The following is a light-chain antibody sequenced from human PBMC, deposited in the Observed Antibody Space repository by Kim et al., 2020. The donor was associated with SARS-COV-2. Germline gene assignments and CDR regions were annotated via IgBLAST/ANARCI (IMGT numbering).Light chain of an antibody. CDR1: SNDVGGYNY. V-gene: IGLV2-11*01. J-gene: IGLJ2*01. Sequence: QSALTQPRSVSGSPGQSVTISCTGTSNDVGGYNYVSWYQQHPGKAPKLMIYDVSNRPSGVPDRFSGSKSGNTASLTISGLQPEDEADYYCCSYAGSYTVFGEGTQLTVL. CDR3: CSYAGSYTV. CDR2: DVS.